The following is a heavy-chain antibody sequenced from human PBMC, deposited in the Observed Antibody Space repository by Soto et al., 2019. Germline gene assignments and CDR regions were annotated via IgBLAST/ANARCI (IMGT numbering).Heavy chain of an antibody. Sequence: PXESLKIYFEGSGYSFTSYLLVWVRQMPGKGLEWMGIIYPGDSDTRYSPSFQGQVTISADKSISTAYLQWSSLKASDTAMYYCARGRESKEPFDDWGQGTLVTVSS. J-gene: IGHJ4*02. CDR1: GYSFTSYL. CDR3: ARGRESKEPFDD. D-gene: IGHD1-1*01. CDR2: IYPGDSDT. V-gene: IGHV5-51*01.